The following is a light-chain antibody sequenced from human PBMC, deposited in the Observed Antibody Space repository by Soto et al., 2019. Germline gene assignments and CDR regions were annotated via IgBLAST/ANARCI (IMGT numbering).Light chain of an antibody. V-gene: IGLV2-14*01. J-gene: IGLJ2*01. CDR1: SSDVGGYNY. Sequence: QSALTQPASVSGSPGQSITISCTGTSSDVGGYNYVSWYQHHPGKAPKLMIYEVSNRPSGISNRFSGSKSGNTASLTISGLQAEDEADYSCSSYISGNTVVFGGGTKLTVL. CDR3: SSYISGNTVV. CDR2: EVS.